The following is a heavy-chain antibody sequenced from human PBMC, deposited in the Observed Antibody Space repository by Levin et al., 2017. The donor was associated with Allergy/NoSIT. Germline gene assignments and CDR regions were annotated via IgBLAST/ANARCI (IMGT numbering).Heavy chain of an antibody. V-gene: IGHV3-23*01. CDR2: ISGSGGRT. J-gene: IGHJ4*02. CDR3: AKASGYYDFWSGYYPTYYFDY. D-gene: IGHD3-3*01. Sequence: SGGSLRLSCAASGFTFSSYAMSWVRQAPGKGLEWVSAISGSGGRTYYADSVKGRLTISRDNSKNTLYLQMNSLRAEDAAVYYCAKASGYYDFWSGYYPTYYFDYWGQGTLVTVSS. CDR1: GFTFSSYA.